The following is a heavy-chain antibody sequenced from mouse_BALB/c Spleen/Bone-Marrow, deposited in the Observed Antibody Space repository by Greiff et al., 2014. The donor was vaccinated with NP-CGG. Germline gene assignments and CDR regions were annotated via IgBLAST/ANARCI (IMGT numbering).Heavy chain of an antibody. Sequence: QVQLKESGAERVKPGTSVTLSCKASGYNFTSYWVNWVKLRPGQGLEWIGDIYPVSASTNYNEKFRSKATLTVDTSSSTAYMQLSNLTSDDSALYYCASGVYYAMDYWGQGTSVTFSS. CDR1: GYNFTSYW. J-gene: IGHJ4*01. CDR2: IYPVSAST. CDR3: ASGVYYAMDY. V-gene: IGHV1-55*01.